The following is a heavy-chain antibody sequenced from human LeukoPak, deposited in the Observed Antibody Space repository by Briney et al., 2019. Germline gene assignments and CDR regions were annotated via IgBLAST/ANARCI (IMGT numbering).Heavy chain of an antibody. CDR3: ASYSGSYYKQSPDWYFDL. D-gene: IGHD3-10*01. CDR2: INHSGST. J-gene: IGHJ2*01. Sequence: PSETLSLTCTVSGGSVSSYYWTWIRQPPGKGLEWIGEINHSGSTNYNPSLKSRVTISVDTSKNQFSLKLSSVTAADTAVYYCASYSGSYYKQSPDWYFDLWGRGTLVTVSP. CDR1: GGSVSSYY. V-gene: IGHV4-34*01.